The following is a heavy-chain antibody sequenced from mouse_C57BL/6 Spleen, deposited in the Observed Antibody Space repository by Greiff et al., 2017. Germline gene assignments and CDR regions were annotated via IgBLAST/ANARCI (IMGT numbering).Heavy chain of an antibody. J-gene: IGHJ2*01. CDR2: IYPGDGDT. D-gene: IGHD1-2*01. V-gene: IGHV1-82*01. Sequence: QVQLQQSGPELVKPGASVKISCKASGYAFSSSWMNWVKQRPGKGLEWIGRIYPGDGDTNYNGKFKGKATLTADKASSTAYMQLSSLTSEDSAVXVCARRNWYGPYYFDDWGQGTTLTVSS. CDR3: ARRNWYGPYYFDD. CDR1: GYAFSSSW.